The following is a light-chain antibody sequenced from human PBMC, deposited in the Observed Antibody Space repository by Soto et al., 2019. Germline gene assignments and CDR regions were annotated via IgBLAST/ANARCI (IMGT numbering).Light chain of an antibody. V-gene: IGKV1-27*01. CDR3: QKYNSAPLT. J-gene: IGKJ4*01. Sequence: DIQMTQSPSSLSASVGDRVTITCRASQGISNYLAWYQQKPGKVPKLLIYAASTLQSVVPSRFSGSGSGTDFTLTISSLQPEDGATYYCQKYNSAPLTFGGGNKVEIK. CDR1: QGISNY. CDR2: AAS.